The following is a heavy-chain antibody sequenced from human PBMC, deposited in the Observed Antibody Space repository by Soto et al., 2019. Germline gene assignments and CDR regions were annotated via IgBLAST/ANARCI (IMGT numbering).Heavy chain of an antibody. V-gene: IGHV1-2*02. J-gene: IGHJ6*02. CDR1: GYTFSGYY. CDR2: ISPNSGGT. Sequence: GASVKVSCKASGYTFSGYYMHWARLAPGQGLEWMGWISPNSGGTNYAQKFQGRVTMTLDTSISTAYMELSRLRSDDTAVYYCARDLRRSGNGMDVWGQGTTVTVSS. CDR3: ARDLRRSGNGMDV. D-gene: IGHD3-10*01.